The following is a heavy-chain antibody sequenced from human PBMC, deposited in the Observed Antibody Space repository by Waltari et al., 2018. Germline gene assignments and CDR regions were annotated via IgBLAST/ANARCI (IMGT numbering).Heavy chain of an antibody. CDR2: IYPGDFDT. D-gene: IGHD1-26*01. V-gene: IGHV5-51*01. CDR3: ARQSGAVKWELLSWFDP. Sequence: DVQLVQSGAEVKKPGESLKISCKGSGYSFTSYWIGWVRQMPGKGLEWMGIIYPGDFDTRYSPSFKGQVNIAADKSISTAYLQWSSLKASDTAMYYCARQSGAVKWELLSWFDPWGQGTLVTVSS. CDR1: GYSFTSYW. J-gene: IGHJ5*02.